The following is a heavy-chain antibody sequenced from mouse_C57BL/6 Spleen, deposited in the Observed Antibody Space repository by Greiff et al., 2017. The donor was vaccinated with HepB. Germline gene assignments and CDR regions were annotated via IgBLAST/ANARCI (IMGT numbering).Heavy chain of an antibody. CDR3: TSYYCGPWFAY. D-gene: IGHD1-1*01. J-gene: IGHJ3*01. CDR1: GYTFTDYE. Sequence: QVQLKESGAELVRPGASVTLSCKASGYTFTDYEMHWVKQTPVHGLEWIGAIDPETGGTAYNQKFKGKAILTADKSSSTAYMELRSLTSEDSAVYYCTSYYCGPWFAYWGQGTLVTVSA. CDR2: IDPETGGT. V-gene: IGHV1-15*01.